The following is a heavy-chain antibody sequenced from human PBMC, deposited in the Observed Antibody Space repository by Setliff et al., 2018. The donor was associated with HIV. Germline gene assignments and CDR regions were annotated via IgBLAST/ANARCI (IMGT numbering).Heavy chain of an antibody. Sequence: ASVKVSCKTSGYTFIDYYIHWVRQAPGQGPEWMGYIYPNTGATSYAQKFQGRVTITRDTSASTAYMELSSLRSEDTAVYYCARGGVYYYDGSGWSMDYWGQGTLVTVSS. CDR3: ARGGVYYYDGSGWSMDY. CDR2: IYPNTGAT. CDR1: GYTFIDYY. V-gene: IGHV1-8*03. D-gene: IGHD3-22*01. J-gene: IGHJ4*02.